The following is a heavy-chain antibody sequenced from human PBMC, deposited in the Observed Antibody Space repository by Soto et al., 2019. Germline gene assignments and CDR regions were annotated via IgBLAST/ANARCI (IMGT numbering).Heavy chain of an antibody. V-gene: IGHV4-59*01. CDR2: IYYSGST. J-gene: IGHJ4*02. CDR1: GGSISSYY. Sequence: SETLSLTCTVSGGSISSYYWSWIRQPPGKGLEWIGYIYYSGSTNYNPSLKSRVTISVDTSKNQFSLKLSSVTAADTAVYYCARGLSYYDSSGYYFGYFDYWGQGTLVPVSS. D-gene: IGHD3-22*01. CDR3: ARGLSYYDSSGYYFGYFDY.